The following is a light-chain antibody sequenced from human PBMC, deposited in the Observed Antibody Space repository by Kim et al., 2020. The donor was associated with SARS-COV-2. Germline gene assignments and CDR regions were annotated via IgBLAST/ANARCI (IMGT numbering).Light chain of an antibody. CDR2: GAS. Sequence: SPGERATPSCRASQSVRNSYLAWYQQKPGQAPRLLIYGASSRATGIPDRFSGSGAGTDFTLTISRLEPEEFAVYYCQQYDSSPVTFGQGTKVDIK. V-gene: IGKV3-20*01. J-gene: IGKJ1*01. CDR1: QSVRNSY. CDR3: QQYDSSPVT.